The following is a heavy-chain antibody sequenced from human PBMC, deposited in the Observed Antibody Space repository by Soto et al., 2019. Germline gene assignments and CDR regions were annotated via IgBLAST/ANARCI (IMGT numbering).Heavy chain of an antibody. V-gene: IGHV3-23*01. J-gene: IGHJ4*02. CDR2: ISGSGDTT. Sequence: EVQLLESGGGLVQPGGSLRLSCAASGFTFSTYAMSWVRQAPGKGLEWLSGISGSGDTTYYAESVKDRFTISRDNSENTLYLQMNSLRAEDTAVYYCVKDLWICPDASRSGDYWGQGTLVTVSS. CDR1: GFTFSTYA. D-gene: IGHD3-3*01. CDR3: VKDLWICPDASRSGDY.